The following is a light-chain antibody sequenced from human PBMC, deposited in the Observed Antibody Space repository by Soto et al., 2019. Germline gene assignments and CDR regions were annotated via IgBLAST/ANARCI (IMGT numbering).Light chain of an antibody. CDR2: DAS. Sequence: EIVLTQSPATLSLSPGERATLSCRASQSVSTSLAWYQQKPGQAPRLLIYDASNRATGIPARFSGSGSGTDFTLTISSLEPEDFAVYYCQQRSNWITFGPGTKVDI. V-gene: IGKV3-11*01. CDR3: QQRSNWIT. CDR1: QSVSTS. J-gene: IGKJ3*01.